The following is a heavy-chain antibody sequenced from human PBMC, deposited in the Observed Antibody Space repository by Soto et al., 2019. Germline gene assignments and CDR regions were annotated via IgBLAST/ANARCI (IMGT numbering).Heavy chain of an antibody. D-gene: IGHD6-25*01. CDR2: INPSSGGT. V-gene: IGHV1-2*02. Sequence: ASVKVSCKASGYTFTGYYMHWVRQAPGQGLEWMGWINPSSGGTNYAQKCQGRVTMTRDTSISTAYMELSRLSSDDTAVYYCSTPGRAEARRGLDYWGQGTLVTVSS. CDR1: GYTFTGYY. CDR3: STPGRAEARRGLDY. J-gene: IGHJ4*02.